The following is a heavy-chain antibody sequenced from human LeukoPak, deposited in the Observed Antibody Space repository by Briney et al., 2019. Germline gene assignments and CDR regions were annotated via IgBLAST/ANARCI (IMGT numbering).Heavy chain of an antibody. CDR1: GFTFITYD. CDR2: ISGSHAGRLGTT. J-gene: IGHJ4*02. V-gene: IGHV3-23*01. D-gene: IGHD3-16*01. Sequence: PGGSLRLSCAASGFTFITYDMSWVRQTPGKGLEWVSGISGSHAGRLGTTYYADSVVGRFTISRDNSKNTLYLQMNSLRAEDTAVYYCAKCLPLRSDDYAPFDSWGQGALVTVSS. CDR3: AKCLPLRSDDYAPFDS.